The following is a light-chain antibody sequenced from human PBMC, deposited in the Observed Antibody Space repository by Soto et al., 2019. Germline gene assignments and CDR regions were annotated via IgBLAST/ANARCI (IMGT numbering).Light chain of an antibody. CDR1: QSVSSN. CDR3: QQYNNWPPLT. Sequence: DTEMTQSPATLSVSPGERATISCRASQSVSSNLDWYQQSPGQAPRLLIYGASTRATGIPARFSGSGSGTEFTLTISSLQYGDFAVYYCQQYNNWPPLTFGGGTKVEIK. V-gene: IGKV3-15*01. CDR2: GAS. J-gene: IGKJ4*01.